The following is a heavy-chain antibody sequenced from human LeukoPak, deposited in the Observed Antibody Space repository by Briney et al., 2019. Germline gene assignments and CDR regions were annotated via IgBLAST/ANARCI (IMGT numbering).Heavy chain of an antibody. D-gene: IGHD2-2*01. CDR1: GGSISSYY. CDR2: IYTSGST. CDR3: AAGGVPAPSYYYYMDV. V-gene: IGHV4-4*07. Sequence: SETLSLTCTVSGGSISSYYWSWIRQPAGKGLEWIGRIYTSGSTNYNPSLKSRVTMSVDTSKNQFSLKLSSVTAADTAVYYCAAGGVPAPSYYYYMDVWGTGTTVTVSS. J-gene: IGHJ6*03.